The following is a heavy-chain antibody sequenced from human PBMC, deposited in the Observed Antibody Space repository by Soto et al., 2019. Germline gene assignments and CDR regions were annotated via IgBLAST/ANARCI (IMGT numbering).Heavy chain of an antibody. Sequence: QVQLVQSGAEVKKPGASGKVSCKASGYTFTTYDIIWVRQASGQGLEWMGWMNPNSGNTGYAQQFQGRATLTRDTSTPTVFMELSSLRSEDTAVYYCARGYSNGWIHRGPDYHYGLDVWGQGTTVTVSS. V-gene: IGHV1-8*01. J-gene: IGHJ6*02. CDR3: ARGYSNGWIHRGPDYHYGLDV. CDR1: GYTFTTYD. D-gene: IGHD6-19*01. CDR2: MNPNSGNT.